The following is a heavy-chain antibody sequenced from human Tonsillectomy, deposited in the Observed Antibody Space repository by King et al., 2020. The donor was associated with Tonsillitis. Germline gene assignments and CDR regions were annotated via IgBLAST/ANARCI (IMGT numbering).Heavy chain of an antibody. D-gene: IGHD3-9*01. Sequence: VQLVESGPGLVKPSQTLSLTCTVSGGSISSGDYYWSWIRQPPGTGLEWVGYIHYSGSTYYNPSLKSRVTMSVDTSKNQFSWKLSSVTVADTAVYYCARAPYYYDILTGYSPDALDIWGQGTMVTVSS. CDR3: ARAPYYYDILTGYSPDALDI. V-gene: IGHV4-30-4*01. CDR1: GGSISSGDYY. J-gene: IGHJ3*02. CDR2: IHYSGST.